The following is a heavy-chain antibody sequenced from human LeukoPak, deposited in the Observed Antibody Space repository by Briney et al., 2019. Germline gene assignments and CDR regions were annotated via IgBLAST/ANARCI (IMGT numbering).Heavy chain of an antibody. Sequence: PSETLSLTCAVYGGSFSGYYWSWIRQPPGKGLEWIGEINHSGSTNYNPSLKSRVTISVDTSKNQFSLKLSSVTAADTAVYYCARRLVRGVMFLGGWFDPWGQGTLVTVSS. CDR1: GGSFSGYY. V-gene: IGHV4-34*01. CDR3: ARRLVRGVMFLGGWFDP. D-gene: IGHD3-10*01. CDR2: INHSGST. J-gene: IGHJ5*02.